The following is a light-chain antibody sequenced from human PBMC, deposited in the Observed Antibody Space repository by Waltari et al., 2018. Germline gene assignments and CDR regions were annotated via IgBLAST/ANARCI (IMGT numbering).Light chain of an antibody. CDR2: YYSDSDK. CDR1: SDINVGSYN. J-gene: IGLJ3*02. Sequence: QPVLTQPPSSSASPGESARLTCTLPSDINVGSYNIYWYQQKPGSPPRYLLYYYSDSDKGQGVELPSRFSGSKDASANTGFLLISGLQSEDDADYFCMIWPSNAWVFGVGTKLTVL. CDR3: MIWPSNAWV. V-gene: IGLV5-37*01.